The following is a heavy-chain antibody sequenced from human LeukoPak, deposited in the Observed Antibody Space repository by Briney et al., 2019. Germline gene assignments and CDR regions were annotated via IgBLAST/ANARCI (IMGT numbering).Heavy chain of an antibody. CDR2: ISSSGSTI. J-gene: IGHJ6*04. V-gene: IGHV3-48*03. CDR3: AELGITMIGGV. D-gene: IGHD3-10*02. Sequence: PGGSLRLSCAASGFTFSSYEMNWVRQAPGKGLEWVSYISSSGSTIYYADSVKGRFTISRDSAKNSLYLQMNSLRAEDTAVYYYAELGITMIGGVWGKGTTVTISS. CDR1: GFTFSSYE.